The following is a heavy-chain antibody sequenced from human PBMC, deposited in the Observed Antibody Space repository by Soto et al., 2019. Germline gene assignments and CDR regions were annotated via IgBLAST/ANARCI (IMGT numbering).Heavy chain of an antibody. J-gene: IGHJ4*02. CDR1: GGSITSSY. D-gene: IGHD3-22*01. CDR3: ARQYYDSSGYLDY. CDR2: IYDTGISGYTPST. Sequence: PSETLSLTCTVSGGSITSSYWSWIRRPPGKGLEWIAYIYDTGISGYTPSTSYNPSLKSRVTMSVDTSKSQFSLKLTSVTAADTAVYYCARQYYDSSGYLDYWGQGTLVTVYS. V-gene: IGHV4-59*01.